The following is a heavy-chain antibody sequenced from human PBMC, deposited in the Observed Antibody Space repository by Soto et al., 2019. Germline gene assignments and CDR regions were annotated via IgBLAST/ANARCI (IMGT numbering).Heavy chain of an antibody. CDR2: IFHDVTP. J-gene: IGHJ4*02. CDR1: GVSISSGNW. CDR3: ARLVYDTRLNYMYFDF. V-gene: IGHV4-4*02. Sequence: PSETLSLTCAVPGVSISSGNWWTWVRQTPQTGLEYIGEIFHDVTPNYYPSFESRVPTPVDTSKNQFSLKLTSVTAANTAIYFCARLVYDTRLNYMYFDFWGQGALVTVSS. D-gene: IGHD2-8*01.